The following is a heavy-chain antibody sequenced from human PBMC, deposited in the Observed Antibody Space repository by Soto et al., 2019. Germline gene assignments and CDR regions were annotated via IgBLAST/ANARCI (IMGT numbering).Heavy chain of an antibody. V-gene: IGHV3-30*03. Sequence: SVGSLRLSCAASEFTCSNYAMHWVRQAPGKGLQWLAVISYDGNNKYYADSVEGRFTISRDNSKNTVYLQMNSLRLEDTAVYYCARGPSYSDSYFDHWGQGTLVTVSS. CDR2: ISYDGNNK. J-gene: IGHJ4*02. CDR1: EFTCSNYA. D-gene: IGHD4-17*01. CDR3: ARGPSYSDSYFDH.